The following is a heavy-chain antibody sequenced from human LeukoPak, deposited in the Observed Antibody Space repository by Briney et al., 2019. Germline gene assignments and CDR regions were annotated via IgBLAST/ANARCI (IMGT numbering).Heavy chain of an antibody. Sequence: GGSLRLSCAASGFTVSSYWMDWGRDAPGEGVVWGSRINSDGRSTIYADSVKGRFTISRDNAKNTLSLQMNSLRAEDTAVYYSARYYDYVWGSSLDYWGQGTLVTVSS. V-gene: IGHV3-74*01. D-gene: IGHD3-16*01. CDR3: ARYYDYVWGSSLDY. CDR1: GFTVSSYW. CDR2: INSDGRST. J-gene: IGHJ4*02.